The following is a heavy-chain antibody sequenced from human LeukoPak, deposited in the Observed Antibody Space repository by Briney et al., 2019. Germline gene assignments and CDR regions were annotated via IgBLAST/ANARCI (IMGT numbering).Heavy chain of an antibody. D-gene: IGHD1-26*01. CDR2: ITPVINTA. CDR3: ARVNLRGSNYNWFDP. Sequence: ASVKVSCKTSGGTFLSHTFSWVRQAPGQGLEWMGKITPVINTANYAQTFQGRVSIYADKSTTTVYMDLSGLRPDDTAVYYCARVNLRGSNYNWFDPWGQGTRVTVSS. J-gene: IGHJ5*02. CDR1: GGTFLSHT. V-gene: IGHV1-69*08.